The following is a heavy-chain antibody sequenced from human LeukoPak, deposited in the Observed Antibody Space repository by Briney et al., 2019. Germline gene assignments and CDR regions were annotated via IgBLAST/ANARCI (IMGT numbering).Heavy chain of an antibody. CDR2: ISWNSGSI. CDR1: GFTFDDYA. D-gene: IGHD3-16*02. Sequence: PGGSLRLSYAASGFTFDDYAMHWVRQAPGKGLEWVSGISWNSGSIGYADSVKGRFTISRDNAKNSLYLQMNSLRAEDTAVYYCARAGYDYVWGSYRGTDAFDIWGQGTMVTVSS. CDR3: ARAGYDYVWGSYRGTDAFDI. V-gene: IGHV3-9*01. J-gene: IGHJ3*02.